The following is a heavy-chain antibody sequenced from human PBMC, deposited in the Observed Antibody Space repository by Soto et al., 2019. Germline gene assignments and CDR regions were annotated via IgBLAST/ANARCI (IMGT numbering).Heavy chain of an antibody. D-gene: IGHD3-3*01. J-gene: IGHJ4*02. CDR1: GGSFSGYY. Sequence: LTCAVYGGSFSGYYWSWIRQPPGKGLEWIGEINHSGSTNYNPSLKSRVTISVDTSKNQFSLKLSSVTAADTAVYYCASRPFGVDDTSDYWGQGTLVTVSS. V-gene: IGHV4-34*01. CDR3: ASRPFGVDDTSDY. CDR2: INHSGST.